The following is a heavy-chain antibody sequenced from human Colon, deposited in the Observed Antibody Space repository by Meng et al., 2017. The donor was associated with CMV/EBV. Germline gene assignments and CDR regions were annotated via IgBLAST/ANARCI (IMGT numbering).Heavy chain of an antibody. V-gene: IGHV3-21*01. Sequence: GESLKISCAASGFTFSSYSMNWVRQTPGKGLEWVSSIDTTGSDIYYADSVKGRFTISRDNAKSSLHLQMTSLRAEDTAVYYCAKEFVLGTHLDHWGQGTLVTVSS. CDR1: GFTFSSYS. CDR2: IDTTGSDI. D-gene: IGHD2-21*02. J-gene: IGHJ4*02. CDR3: AKEFVLGTHLDH.